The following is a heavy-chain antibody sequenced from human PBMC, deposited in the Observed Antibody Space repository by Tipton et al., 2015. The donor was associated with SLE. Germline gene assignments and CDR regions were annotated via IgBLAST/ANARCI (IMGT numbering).Heavy chain of an antibody. CDR1: GGSISTYY. V-gene: IGHV4-4*07. CDR2: VDTSGSV. Sequence: TLSLTCTVSGGSISTYYWNWIRQPAGKGLELLGRVDTSGSVKFNPTLKSRVTMSLDTSKNQVSLNLRSVSAADTAVYYCARRPYVSSGYFFDYWGQGTLVTVSS. J-gene: IGHJ4*02. CDR3: ARRPYVSSGYFFDY. D-gene: IGHD3-22*01.